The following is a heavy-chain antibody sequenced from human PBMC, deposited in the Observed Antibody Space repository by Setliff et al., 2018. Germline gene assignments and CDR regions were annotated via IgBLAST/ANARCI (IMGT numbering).Heavy chain of an antibody. Sequence: ASVKVSCKASGYTFTNYGISWVRQAPGQGLEWMGWISTYNGKTDYAQNLQGRVTMTIDTSTSTAYMELRSLRSDDTAVYYCAGGRRYDYGWDFDYWGQGTLVTVSS. CDR1: GYTFTNYG. CDR2: ISTYNGKT. J-gene: IGHJ4*02. V-gene: IGHV1-18*01. CDR3: AGGRRYDYGWDFDY. D-gene: IGHD4-17*01.